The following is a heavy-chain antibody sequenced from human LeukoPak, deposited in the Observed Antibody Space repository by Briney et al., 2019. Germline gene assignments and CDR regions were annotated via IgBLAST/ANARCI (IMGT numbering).Heavy chain of an antibody. D-gene: IGHD6-19*01. V-gene: IGHV3-23*01. CDR1: GFTFSTYS. J-gene: IGHJ4*02. CDR3: TKDVVPDSGWDLDY. Sequence: PEGSLRLSCAASGFTFSTYSMTWVRQGPGKGLEWVSSIYPIGGSTFYADSVKGRFTISRDNSKNTLYLQMSSLRTEDTAIYYCTKDVVPDSGWDLDYWGQGTLVTVSS. CDR2: IYPIGGST.